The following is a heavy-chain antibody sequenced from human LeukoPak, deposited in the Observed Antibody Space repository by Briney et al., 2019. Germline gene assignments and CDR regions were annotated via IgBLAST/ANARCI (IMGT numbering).Heavy chain of an antibody. D-gene: IGHD3-10*01. CDR2: INHSGST. CDR3: ARDFHYGSGSRPFDI. Sequence: SETLTLTCAVYGGSFSGYYWSWIRQPPGKGLEWIGEINHSGSTNYNPSLKSRVTISIDTSKNQFSLKLTSVTAADTGVYYCARDFHYGSGSRPFDIWGQGTMVTVSS. J-gene: IGHJ3*02. V-gene: IGHV4-34*01. CDR1: GGSFSGYY.